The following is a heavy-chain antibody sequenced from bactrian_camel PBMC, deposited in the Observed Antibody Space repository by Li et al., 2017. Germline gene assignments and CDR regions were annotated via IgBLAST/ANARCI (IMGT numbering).Heavy chain of an antibody. Sequence: QVQLVESGGGSVQTGGSPRLTCVASGAAVTSYCMGWFRQAPGKEREGVSWIAGSSRNDHAGPVKGRFTISQDNAKNTVYLQMNSLKPEDTAMYYCAARGPYCYTKLSVADFTYWGQGTQVTVS. D-gene: IGHD2*01. CDR2: IAGSSRN. V-gene: IGHV3S60*01. CDR3: AARGPYCYTKLSVADFTY. CDR1: GAAVTSYC. J-gene: IGHJ6*01.